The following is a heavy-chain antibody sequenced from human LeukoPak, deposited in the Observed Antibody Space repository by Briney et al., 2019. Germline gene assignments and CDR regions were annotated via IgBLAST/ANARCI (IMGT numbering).Heavy chain of an antibody. J-gene: IGHJ4*02. Sequence: NPSETLSLTCTVSGGSISSSSYYWGWIRQPPGEGLEWIGSIYYSGSTYYNPSLKSRVTISVDTSKNQFSLKLSSVTAADTAVYYCAQETVWFGELYYFDYWGQGTLVTVSS. V-gene: IGHV4-39*01. CDR1: GGSISSSSYY. D-gene: IGHD3-10*01. CDR2: IYYSGST. CDR3: AQETVWFGELYYFDY.